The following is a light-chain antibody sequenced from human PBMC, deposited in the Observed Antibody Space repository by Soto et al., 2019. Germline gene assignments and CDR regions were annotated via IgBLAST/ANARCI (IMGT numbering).Light chain of an antibody. Sequence: DIVMTQSPEYLAVSLGERATINCRSSQSILYSSNNKNLIAWYQQKPGQPPKLLIYWASTRQSGVPDRFSGSGSGRDFTLSISSLQAEDVAVYYCQQYYSPPRYTFGQGTRLGIK. CDR3: QQYYSPPRYT. V-gene: IGKV4-1*01. CDR1: QSILYSSNNKNL. CDR2: WAS. J-gene: IGKJ2*01.